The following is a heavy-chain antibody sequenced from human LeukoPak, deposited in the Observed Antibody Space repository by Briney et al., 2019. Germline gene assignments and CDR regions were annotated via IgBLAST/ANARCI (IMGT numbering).Heavy chain of an antibody. CDR1: GFIVSGKF. Sequence: GGSLRLSCAASGFIVSGKFMSWVRQAPGKGLERVSIIHYDGKIRYAGSVGGRFTIYRDDSENTLFLQMNSLRVDDTAVYFCASGDGYLQPYWGQGTLVTVPS. J-gene: IGHJ4*02. CDR2: IHYDGKI. V-gene: IGHV3-53*01. CDR3: ASGDGYLQPY. D-gene: IGHD2-21*01.